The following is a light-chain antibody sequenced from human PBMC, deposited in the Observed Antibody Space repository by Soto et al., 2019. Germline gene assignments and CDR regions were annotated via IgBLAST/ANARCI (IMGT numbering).Light chain of an antibody. V-gene: IGKV3-15*01. CDR2: DAS. Sequence: EIVMTQSPVTLSLSPGDTATLSCRASHDVTRRLAWYQVKHGQAPRLLIYDASTRATGLPARFSGTGSGTEFTLTISSLQPEDFAVYYCQHYTNWPLTFGGGTKVDIK. J-gene: IGKJ4*01. CDR1: HDVTRR. CDR3: QHYTNWPLT.